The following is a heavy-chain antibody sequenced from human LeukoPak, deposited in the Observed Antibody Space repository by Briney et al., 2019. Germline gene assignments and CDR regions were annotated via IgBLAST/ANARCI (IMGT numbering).Heavy chain of an antibody. CDR3: AKVNTYYYDSSGYQRALFDC. CDR1: GYTFSSYA. CDR2: ISGSGGST. D-gene: IGHD3-22*01. J-gene: IGHJ4*02. V-gene: IGHV3-23*01. Sequence: GGSLRLSCAASGYTFSSYAMSWVRQAPGKGLEWVSAISGSGGSTYYADSVKGRFTISRDNSKNTLYLQMNSLRAEDTAVYYCAKVNTYYYDSSGYQRALFDCWGQGTLVTVSS.